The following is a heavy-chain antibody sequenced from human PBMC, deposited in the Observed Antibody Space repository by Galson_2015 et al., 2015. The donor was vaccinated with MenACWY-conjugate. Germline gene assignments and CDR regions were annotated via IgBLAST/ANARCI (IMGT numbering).Heavy chain of an antibody. CDR3: AREITGSETSHYFFGLDV. D-gene: IGHD3-10*01. CDR1: GFTFSGFW. Sequence: SLRLSCAAYGFTFSGFWMGWVRQSPGKGLEWVAYIRHDGSEKYYVDSVKGRFTISRDNAKNSVFLQMSSLRAEDTAVYFCAREITGSETSHYFFGLDVWGHGTTVIVSS. CDR2: IRHDGSEK. V-gene: IGHV3-7*03. J-gene: IGHJ6*02.